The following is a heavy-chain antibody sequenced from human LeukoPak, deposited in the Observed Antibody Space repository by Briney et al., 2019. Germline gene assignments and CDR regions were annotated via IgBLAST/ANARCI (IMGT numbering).Heavy chain of an antibody. J-gene: IGHJ4*02. CDR2: IYTSGST. V-gene: IGHV4-4*07. CDR3: ARDYYDSSGYQVLDY. CDR1: GGSISSYY. D-gene: IGHD3-22*01. Sequence: TPSETLSLTCTVSGGSISSYYWSWIRQPAGKGLEWIGRIYTSGSTNYNPSLKSRVTMSVDTSKSQFSLKLSSVTAADTAVYYCARDYYDSSGYQVLDYWGQGTLVTVSS.